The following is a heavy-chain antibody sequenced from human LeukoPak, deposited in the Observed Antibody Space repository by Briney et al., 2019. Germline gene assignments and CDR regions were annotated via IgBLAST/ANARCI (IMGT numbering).Heavy chain of an antibody. J-gene: IGHJ3*02. CDR1: GSRFTNYW. CDR2: IDPGDSAT. V-gene: IGHV5-10-1*01. Sequence: GASLKISCQASGSRFTNYWITWVRQVPGKGLEWMGRIDPGDSATNYRPSFQGHVIISADRSTTTAYLHFNSLEASATALYYCARPSGWSGYDIWGQGTMVIVSS. D-gene: IGHD6-19*01. CDR3: ARPSGWSGYDI.